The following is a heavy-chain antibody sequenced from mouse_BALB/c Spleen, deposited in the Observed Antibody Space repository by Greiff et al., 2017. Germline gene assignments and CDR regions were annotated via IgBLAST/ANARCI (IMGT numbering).Heavy chain of an antibody. J-gene: IGHJ3*01. Sequence: EVQLQESGGGLVQPGGSLKLSCAASGFTFSSFGMHWVRQAPEKGLEWVAYISSGSSTIYYADTVKGRFTISRDNPKNTLFLQMTILRSEDTAMYYCARYDYGHWFAYWGQGTLVTVSA. V-gene: IGHV5-17*02. CDR3: ARYDYGHWFAY. CDR1: GFTFSSFG. D-gene: IGHD2-4*01. CDR2: ISSGSSTI.